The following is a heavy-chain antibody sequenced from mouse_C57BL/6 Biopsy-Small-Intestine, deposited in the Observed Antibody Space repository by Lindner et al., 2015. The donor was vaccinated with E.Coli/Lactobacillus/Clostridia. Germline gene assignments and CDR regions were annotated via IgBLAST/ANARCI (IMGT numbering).Heavy chain of an antibody. V-gene: IGHV1-14*01. CDR2: INPYNDDT. Sequence: VQLQESGPELVKPGASVKMSCKASGYTFTSYVMNWVKQKPGQGLEWIGYINPYNDDTFFNEKFKGKATLTSDKSSSTAHMELRSLTSEDSAVYYCAIEADYSDYWGQGTTLTVSS. CDR3: AIEADYSDY. D-gene: IGHD3-2*02. CDR1: GYTFTSYV. J-gene: IGHJ2*01.